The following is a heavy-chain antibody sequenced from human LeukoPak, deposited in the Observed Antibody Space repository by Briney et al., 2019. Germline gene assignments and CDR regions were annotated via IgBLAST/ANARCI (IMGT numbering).Heavy chain of an antibody. CDR2: IYDSGSI. CDR3: ARGGSGYDSFYYYGMGV. CDR1: GDSISSYY. D-gene: IGHD5-12*01. J-gene: IGHJ6*02. Sequence: SETLSLTCTVSGDSISSYYWSWIRQPPGKGLEWIGYIYDSGSINYNPSLKSRVTISLDTSKNQFSLKLYSVTAADTAVYYCARGGSGYDSFYYYGMGVWGQGTTVTVSS. V-gene: IGHV4-59*01.